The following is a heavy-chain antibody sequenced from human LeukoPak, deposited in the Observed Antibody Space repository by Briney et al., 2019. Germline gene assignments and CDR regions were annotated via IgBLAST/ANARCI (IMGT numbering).Heavy chain of an antibody. CDR2: IKQDGSEK. D-gene: IGHD3-10*01. CDR3: ARDRRVYGSGSSFDY. J-gene: IGHJ4*02. CDR1: RFTFSSYW. Sequence: GGSLRLSCAASRFTFSSYWMSWVRQAPGKGLEWVANIKQDGSEKYYVDSVRGRFTISRDNAKNSLYLQMNSLRAEDTAVYYCARDRRVYGSGSSFDYWGQGTLVAVS. V-gene: IGHV3-7*01.